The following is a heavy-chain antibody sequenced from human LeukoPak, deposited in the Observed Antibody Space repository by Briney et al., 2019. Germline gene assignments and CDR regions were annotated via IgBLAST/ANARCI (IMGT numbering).Heavy chain of an antibody. D-gene: IGHD6-13*01. CDR1: GFTFSSYW. CDR3: ASAPPLYSSSWDFDY. CDR2: IKQDGSEK. J-gene: IGHJ4*02. V-gene: IGHV3-7*01. Sequence: PGGSLRLSCAASGFTFSSYWMSWVRQAPGKGLEWVANIKQDGSEKYYVDSVKGRFTISRDNAKNSLYLQMNSLRAEDTAVYYCASAPPLYSSSWDFDYWGQGTLVTVSS.